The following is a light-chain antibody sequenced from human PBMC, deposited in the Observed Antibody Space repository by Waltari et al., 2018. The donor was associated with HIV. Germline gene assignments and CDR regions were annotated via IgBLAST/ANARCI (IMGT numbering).Light chain of an antibody. CDR3: HQYNNWLT. J-gene: IGKJ4*01. CDR2: HAS. V-gene: IGKV3-15*01. CDR1: QCGSNK. Sequence: IVMTPSPATLSVSPGERATLSCRAGQCGSNKLAWYQQKAGQAPRLLIYHASTRATGAPARFSGSWSGTDFTLTISSLQSGDFAIYYCHQYNNWLTFGGGTKVEIK.